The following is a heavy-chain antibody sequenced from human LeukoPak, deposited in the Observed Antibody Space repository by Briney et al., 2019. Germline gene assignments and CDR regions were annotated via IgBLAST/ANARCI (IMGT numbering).Heavy chain of an antibody. D-gene: IGHD3-3*01. CDR2: IYYSGST. Sequence: SETLSLTCTVSGGSISSHFWSWIRQPPGKGLEWIGHIYYSGSTNYNPSLKSRVTISTDTSKNQFSLKLSSVTAADTAVYYCARTYYDFWSGYFGFDPWGQGTLVTVSS. V-gene: IGHV4-59*08. CDR1: GGSISSHF. J-gene: IGHJ5*02. CDR3: ARTYYDFWSGYFGFDP.